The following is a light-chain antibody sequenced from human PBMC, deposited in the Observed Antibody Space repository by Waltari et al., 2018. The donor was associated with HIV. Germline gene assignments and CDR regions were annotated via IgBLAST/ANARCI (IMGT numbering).Light chain of an antibody. J-gene: IGKJ5*01. CDR3: LQAYGMPLT. Sequence: DIQMTQSTSSLSPSVGDTVTITCRASQSVRSYLNWYQHKTGRAAQLLVSGASTLQRGGSSRFRGRGSGTDFALTITNLQPVDFAAYCCLQAYGMPLTFGQGTRL. CDR1: QSVRSY. CDR2: GAS. V-gene: IGKV1-39*01.